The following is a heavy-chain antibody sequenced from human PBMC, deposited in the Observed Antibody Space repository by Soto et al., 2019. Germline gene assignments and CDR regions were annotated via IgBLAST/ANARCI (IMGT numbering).Heavy chain of an antibody. CDR1: GGSISSGGYY. D-gene: IGHD2-21*02. CDR2: IYYSGST. J-gene: IGHJ5*02. Sequence: QVQLQESGPGLVKPSQTLSLTCTVSGGSISSGGYYWSWIRQHPGKGLEWIGYIYYSGSTYYNPSLKSRVTISVDTSKNQFSLKLSSVTAADTAVYYCARVVHIVVVTVSNWFDPWGQGTLVTVSS. CDR3: ARVVHIVVVTVSNWFDP. V-gene: IGHV4-31*03.